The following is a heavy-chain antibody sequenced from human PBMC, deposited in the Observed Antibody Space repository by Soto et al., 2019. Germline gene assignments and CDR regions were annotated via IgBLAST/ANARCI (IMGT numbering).Heavy chain of an antibody. Sequence: ASVEVSCKXSGYTFTSYAMHWVRQAPGQRLECLGRSNASNGNTKYSRKFQCRGTINRYTSASTAYMELNSLRSEDTAVYYCAREDIVLIVYAFGYWGKGTLVTVSS. CDR3: AREDIVLIVYAFGY. CDR1: GYTFTSYA. J-gene: IGHJ4*02. D-gene: IGHD2-8*01. V-gene: IGHV1-3*01. CDR2: SNASNGNT.